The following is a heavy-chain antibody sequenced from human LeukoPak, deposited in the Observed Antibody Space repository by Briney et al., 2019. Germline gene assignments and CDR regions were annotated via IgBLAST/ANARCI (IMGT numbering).Heavy chain of an antibody. CDR3: ARRPDVGAFDI. J-gene: IGHJ3*02. V-gene: IGHV4-31*03. CDR1: GGSISSGGYY. Sequence: PSETLSLTCTVSGGSISSGGYYWSWIRQHPGKGLEWIGYIYYSGSAYYNPSLKSRVTISVDTSKNQFSLKLSSVTAADTAVYYCARRPDVGAFDIWGQGTMVTVSS. CDR2: IYYSGSA.